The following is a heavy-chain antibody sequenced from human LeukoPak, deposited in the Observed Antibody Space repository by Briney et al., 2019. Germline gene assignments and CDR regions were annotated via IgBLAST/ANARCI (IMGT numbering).Heavy chain of an antibody. D-gene: IGHD2/OR15-2a*01. CDR2: ISAYNGAT. V-gene: IGHV1-18*01. Sequence: ASVKVSCKASGYPFTSYGLTWVRQTPGQGLQWMGWISAYNGATNYAQIFQGRISMTTDTSTNTGYMELRSLTSDDTAVYYCAREDSNSENFWGQGTLVTVSS. CDR3: AREDSNSENF. CDR1: GYPFTSYG. J-gene: IGHJ4*02.